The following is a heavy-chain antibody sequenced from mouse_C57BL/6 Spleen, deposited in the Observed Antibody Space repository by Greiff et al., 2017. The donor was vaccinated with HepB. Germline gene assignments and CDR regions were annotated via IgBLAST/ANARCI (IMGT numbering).Heavy chain of an antibody. V-gene: IGHV15-2*01. CDR1: DSEVFPIAY. D-gene: IGHD1-1*01. CDR2: ILPSIGRT. Sequence: QVQLQQSGSELRSPGSSVKLSCKDFDSEVFPIAYMSWVRQKPGHGFEWIGGILPSIGRTIYGEKFEDKATLDADTLSNTAYLELNSLTSEDSAIYYCARTPYGSSYEWYFDVWGTGTTVTVSS. J-gene: IGHJ1*03. CDR3: ARTPYGSSYEWYFDV.